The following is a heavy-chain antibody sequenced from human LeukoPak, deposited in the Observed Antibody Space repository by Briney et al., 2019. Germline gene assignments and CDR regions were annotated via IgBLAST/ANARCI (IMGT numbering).Heavy chain of an antibody. CDR3: AQKGGADY. Sequence: GGSLRLSCAASGFTFSRFGMNWVRQAPGKGLEWVSYISSSSSSSTYYADSVKGRFTISRDNAKSSLYLQMNSLRDEDTAVYYCAQKGGADYWGQGTLVTVSS. J-gene: IGHJ4*02. CDR2: ISSSSSSST. D-gene: IGHD2-15*01. CDR1: GFTFSRFG. V-gene: IGHV3-48*02.